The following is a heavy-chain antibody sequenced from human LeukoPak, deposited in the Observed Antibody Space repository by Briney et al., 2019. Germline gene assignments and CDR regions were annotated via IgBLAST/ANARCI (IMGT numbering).Heavy chain of an antibody. V-gene: IGHV4-39*01. D-gene: IGHD3-3*02. CDR3: ARDSQHLNFVH. CDR2: IYYSGST. J-gene: IGHJ4*02. CDR1: GGSISSSSYY. Sequence: PSETLSLTCTVSGGSISSSSYYWGWIRPPPGKGLEWIGSIYYSGSTYYDQSLKSRVTISVDTSKNPFSLKLSSVTATDTAVYYCARDSQHLNFVHRGQGTLVTVSS.